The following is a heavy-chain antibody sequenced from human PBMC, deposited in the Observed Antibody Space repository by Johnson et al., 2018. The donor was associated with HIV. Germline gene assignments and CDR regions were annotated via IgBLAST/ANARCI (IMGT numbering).Heavy chain of an antibody. V-gene: IGHV3-30*03. Sequence: QVQLVESGGNLVKPGGSLRLSCVASGFTFSSYGMHWIRQAPGKGLEWVTIISYDGSNKYYADSVKGRFTISRDNSKNTLYLQMNSLRAEDTAVYYCARDHYYDSSGYHEGDAFDIWGQGTMVTVSS. CDR2: ISYDGSNK. D-gene: IGHD3-22*01. CDR3: ARDHYYDSSGYHEGDAFDI. J-gene: IGHJ3*02. CDR1: GFTFSSYG.